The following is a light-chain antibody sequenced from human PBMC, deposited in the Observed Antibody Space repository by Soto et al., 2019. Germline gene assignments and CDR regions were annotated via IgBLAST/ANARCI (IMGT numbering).Light chain of an antibody. Sequence: QLVLTQPASVSGSPGQSITISCTGTSSDVGGYNYVSWYQQNPGKAPKLMIYGVSNRPSGVSNRFSGSKSGNTASLTISGLQAEDEADYYCSSYTSSSTHVVFGGGTKVTVL. CDR2: GVS. V-gene: IGLV2-14*01. CDR3: SSYTSSSTHVV. CDR1: SSDVGGYNY. J-gene: IGLJ2*01.